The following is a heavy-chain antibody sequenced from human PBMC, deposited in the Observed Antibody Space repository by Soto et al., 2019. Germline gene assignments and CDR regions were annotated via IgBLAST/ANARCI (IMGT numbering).Heavy chain of an antibody. Sequence: GESLKISCKGSGYSFTSYWIGWVRQMPGKGLEWMGIIYPGDSDTRYSPSIQGQVTISADKSISTAYLQWSSLKASDTAMYYCARQKSLHYDILTGNWFDPWGQGTLVTVSS. D-gene: IGHD3-9*01. V-gene: IGHV5-51*01. CDR3: ARQKSLHYDILTGNWFDP. CDR1: GYSFTSYW. J-gene: IGHJ5*02. CDR2: IYPGDSDT.